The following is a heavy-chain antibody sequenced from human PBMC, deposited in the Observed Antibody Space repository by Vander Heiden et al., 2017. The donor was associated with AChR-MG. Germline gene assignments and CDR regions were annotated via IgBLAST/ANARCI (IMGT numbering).Heavy chain of an antibody. CDR1: GFAFDDLH. CDR2: ISWNSGSI. V-gene: IGHV3-9*01. D-gene: IGHD3-10*02. Sequence: EVQLVEFGGGLVQPGRSLRLSCAAPGFAFDDLHMHWVRQAPGKGLEWVSGISWNSGSIGYADSVKGRFTISRDNAKNSLYLQMNSLRAEDTALYYCAKDNRKLLGSVYYYYGMDVWGQGTTVTVSS. J-gene: IGHJ6*02. CDR3: AKDNRKLLGSVYYYYGMDV.